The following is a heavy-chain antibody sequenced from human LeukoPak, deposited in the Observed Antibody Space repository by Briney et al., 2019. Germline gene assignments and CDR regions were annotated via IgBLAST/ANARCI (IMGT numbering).Heavy chain of an antibody. Sequence: PGGSLRLSCAASGFTFSDYWMDWVRQAPGKGLEWVANMHPEGTEKYHADSVKGRFTISRDNVDNTLYLQMNSLRVDDTAIYYCAKNSGWYRYDSWGQGTLVTVSS. J-gene: IGHJ4*02. CDR3: AKNSGWYRYDS. CDR1: GFTFSDYW. V-gene: IGHV3-7*03. CDR2: MHPEGTEK. D-gene: IGHD6-13*01.